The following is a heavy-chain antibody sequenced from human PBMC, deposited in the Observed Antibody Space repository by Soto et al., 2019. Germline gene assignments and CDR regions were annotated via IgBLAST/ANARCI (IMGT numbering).Heavy chain of an antibody. D-gene: IGHD1-26*01. CDR3: ARVISGAPYYYYMDV. V-gene: IGHV1-18*01. Sequence: ASVKVSCKASGYTFTSYGISWVRQAPGQGLEWMGWISAYNGNTNYAQKLQGRVTMTTDTSTSTAYMELRSLRSDDTAVYYCARVISGAPYYYYMDVWGKGTTVTVSS. CDR1: GYTFTSYG. CDR2: ISAYNGNT. J-gene: IGHJ6*03.